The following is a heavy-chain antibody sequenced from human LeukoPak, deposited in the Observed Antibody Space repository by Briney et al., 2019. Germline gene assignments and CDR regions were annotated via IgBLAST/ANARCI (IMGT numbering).Heavy chain of an antibody. CDR2: IYHSGST. Sequence: SETLSLTCTVSGYSISSGYYWGWIRQPPVKGLEWIGSIYHSGSTYYNPSLKSRVTISVDTSKNQFSLKLSSVTAADTAVYYCAREGGGGITMIVVYFDYWGQGTLVTVSS. CDR3: AREGGGGITMIVVYFDY. D-gene: IGHD3-22*01. CDR1: GYSISSGYY. J-gene: IGHJ4*02. V-gene: IGHV4-38-2*02.